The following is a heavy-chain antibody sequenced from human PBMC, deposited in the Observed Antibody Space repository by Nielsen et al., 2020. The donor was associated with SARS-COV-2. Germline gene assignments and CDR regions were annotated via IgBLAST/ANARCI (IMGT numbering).Heavy chain of an antibody. V-gene: IGHV3-11*06. D-gene: IGHD7-27*01. Sequence: GESLKISCAASGFTFSDYYMSWIRQAPGKGLECVSFISSSGSYANYADSVKGRFTISRDNARNTLYLQMNSLRAEDTAVYYCSRVPSTGGRLDPWGQGTLVTVSS. CDR3: SRVPSTGGRLDP. J-gene: IGHJ5*02. CDR1: GFTFSDYY. CDR2: ISSSGSYA.